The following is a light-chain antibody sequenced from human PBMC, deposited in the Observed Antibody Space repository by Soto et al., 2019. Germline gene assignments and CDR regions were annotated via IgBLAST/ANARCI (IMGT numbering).Light chain of an antibody. CDR2: TAS. J-gene: IGKJ1*01. CDR1: QSISSW. CDR3: QQSYSTPWT. V-gene: IGKV1-39*01. Sequence: DIRMTQSPSTLSTSIGDRVTITCRASQSISSWLAWYQQKPGKAPELLIYTASSLQGGVPSRFSGSASGTDFTLTISSLQPGDFATYFCQQSYSTPWTFGQGTRVDI.